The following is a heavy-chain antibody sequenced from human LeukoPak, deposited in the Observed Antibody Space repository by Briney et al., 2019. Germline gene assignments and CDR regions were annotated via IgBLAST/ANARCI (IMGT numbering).Heavy chain of an antibody. CDR2: IKSKRDGGTT. CDR3: TTEYYYDSSGLFDY. V-gene: IGHV3-15*01. CDR1: GFTFSNGW. J-gene: IGHJ4*02. Sequence: GGSLRLSCAVSGFTFSNGWMSWVRQAPGKGLEWVGRIKSKRDGGTTDYAAPVNGRFTISRDDSKNTLYLQMNSLKTEDTAVYYCTTEYYYDSSGLFDYWGQGTLVTVSS. D-gene: IGHD3-22*01.